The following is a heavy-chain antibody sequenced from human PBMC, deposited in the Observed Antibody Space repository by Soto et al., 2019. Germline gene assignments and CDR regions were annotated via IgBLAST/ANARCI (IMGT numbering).Heavy chain of an antibody. Sequence: QVQLVESGGGVVQPGGSLRLSCAASGFILSTYAMYWVRQAPGKGLEWVSVISYDGNNKYYADSVKGRFTIARDTSKNTRYLQRISMRAEEKAVYYCAIAVCDGGSCDTLVGLRYGMDVWGKGTTSPVSS. CDR1: GFILSTYA. CDR3: AIAVCDGGSCDTLVGLRYGMDV. CDR2: ISYDGNNK. J-gene: IGHJ6*04. V-gene: IGHV3-30-3*01. D-gene: IGHD2-15*01.